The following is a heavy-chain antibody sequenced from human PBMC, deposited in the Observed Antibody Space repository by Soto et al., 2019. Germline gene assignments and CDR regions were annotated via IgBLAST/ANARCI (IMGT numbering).Heavy chain of an antibody. CDR3: PSSSAARRYFDY. CDR2: ISYDGSNK. D-gene: IGHD6-6*01. CDR1: GFTFSSYA. Sequence: GGSLRLSCAASGFTFSSYAMHWVRQAPGKGLEWVAVISYDGSNKYYADSVKGRFTISRDNSKNTLYLQMNSLRAEDTAVYYCPSSSAARRYFDYWGQGTLLTFYS. V-gene: IGHV3-30-3*01. J-gene: IGHJ4*02.